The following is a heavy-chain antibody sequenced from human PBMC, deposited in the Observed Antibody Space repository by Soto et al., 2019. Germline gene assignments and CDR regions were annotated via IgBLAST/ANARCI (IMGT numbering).Heavy chain of an antibody. V-gene: IGHV5-51*01. CDR3: ARSSYYDFWSDPPGAFDI. J-gene: IGHJ3*02. CDR2: IYPGDSDT. CDR1: GYSFTSYW. D-gene: IGHD3-3*01. Sequence: LGESLKISCKGSGYSFTSYWIGWVRQMPGKGLEWIGIIYPGDSDTRYSPSFQGQVTISADKSISTAYLQWSSLKASDTAMYYCARSSYYDFWSDPPGAFDIWGQGTMVT.